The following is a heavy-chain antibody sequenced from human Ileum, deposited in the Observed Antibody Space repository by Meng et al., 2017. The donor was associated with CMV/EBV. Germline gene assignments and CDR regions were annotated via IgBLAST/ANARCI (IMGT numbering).Heavy chain of an antibody. CDR1: SVRGYY. D-gene: IGHD6-13*01. J-gene: IGHJ6*02. CDR3: ARRRSSWSLAARYYGLDV. V-gene: IGHV4-34*01. Sequence: SVRGYYWSLIRHSPGKGLGWLGDINHRGTTHYTPSLKTRVTISVDTSKKQFSLNLISVTAADTAVYYCARRRSSWSLAARYYGLDVWGQGTTVTSP. CDR2: INHRGTT.